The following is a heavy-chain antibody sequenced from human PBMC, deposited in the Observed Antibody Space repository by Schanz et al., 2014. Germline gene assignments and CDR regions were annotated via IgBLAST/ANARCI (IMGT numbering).Heavy chain of an antibody. CDR1: GFTFSSYW. CDR3: ARDGAELYYFDD. CDR2: INSDGRTT. Sequence: EVHLLESGGGLVQPGGSLRLSCAASGFTFSSYWMHWVRQAPGKGLVWVSHINSDGRTTSSADSVKGRFTISRDNAKNSLYLQMNGLRAEDTAVFYCARDGAELYYFDDWGQGTLXTVSS. V-gene: IGHV3-74*01. J-gene: IGHJ4*02. D-gene: IGHD1-1*01.